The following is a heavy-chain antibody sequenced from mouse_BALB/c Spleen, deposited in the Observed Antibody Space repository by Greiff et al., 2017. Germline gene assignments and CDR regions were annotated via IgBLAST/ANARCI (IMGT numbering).Heavy chain of an antibody. Sequence: EVQRVESGGGLVKPGGSLKLSCAASGFTFSSYAMSWVRQTPEKRLEWVASISSGGSTYYPDTVKGRFTISRDNAKNTLYLQMSSLKSEDTAMYYCARHGDYWGQGTSVTVSS. CDR2: ISSGGST. CDR3: ARHGDY. J-gene: IGHJ4*01. CDR1: GFTFSSYA. V-gene: IGHV5-6-5*01.